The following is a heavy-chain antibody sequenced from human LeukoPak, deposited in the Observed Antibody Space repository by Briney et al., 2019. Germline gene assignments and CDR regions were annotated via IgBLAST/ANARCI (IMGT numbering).Heavy chain of an antibody. J-gene: IGHJ4*02. CDR2: IIPILGIA. Sequence: AASVKVSCKASGGTFSSYAISWVRQAPGQGLEWMGRIIPILGIANYAQKFQGRVTITADKSTSTAYMELSSLRSEDTAVYYCARGWSSGWDPLDYWGQGTLVTVSS. CDR1: GGTFSSYA. D-gene: IGHD6-19*01. CDR3: ARGWSSGWDPLDY. V-gene: IGHV1-69*04.